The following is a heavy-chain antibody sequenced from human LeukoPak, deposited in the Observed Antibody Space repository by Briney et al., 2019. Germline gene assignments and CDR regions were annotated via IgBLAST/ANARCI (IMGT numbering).Heavy chain of an antibody. D-gene: IGHD6-19*01. CDR3: ARDRTQWLASTFDY. J-gene: IGHJ4*02. CDR2: ISPYNGNT. Sequence: ASVKVSCKASGYTFISYSINWVRQAPGRGPEWMGWISPYNGNTNYAQKLQGRVTMTTDTSTSTAYMELRSLTSDDTAVYYCARDRTQWLASTFDYWGQGTLVTVSS. V-gene: IGHV1-18*01. CDR1: GYTFISYS.